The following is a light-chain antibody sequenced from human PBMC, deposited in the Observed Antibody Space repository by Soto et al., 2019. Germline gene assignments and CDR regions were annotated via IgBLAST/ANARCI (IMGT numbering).Light chain of an antibody. J-gene: IGKJ1*01. V-gene: IGKV3-20*01. CDR1: QIVRSSY. Sequence: EIVLTQSPGTLSLSPGERATLSCRASQIVRSSYLAWYQQKPGQAPRLLIYGASSRATGIADRFSGSGSGTDFTLTINRLEPEEFAVYYCQQYGSSPVTFGQGTKVEIK. CDR3: QQYGSSPVT. CDR2: GAS.